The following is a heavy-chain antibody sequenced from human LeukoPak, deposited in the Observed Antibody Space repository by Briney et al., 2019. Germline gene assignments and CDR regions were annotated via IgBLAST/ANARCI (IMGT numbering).Heavy chain of an antibody. J-gene: IGHJ4*02. CDR3: AKEGTVQISTWYDN. Sequence: PGGSLRLSCAASGFTFSSYWMGWVRQAPGKGLEWVAVISFDGNLRYYTDSVKGRFTISRDNSRNTLFLQMNSLRPEDTALYYCAKEGTVQISTWYDNWGQGTLVTVSS. CDR2: ISFDGNLR. D-gene: IGHD6-13*01. V-gene: IGHV3-30*18. CDR1: GFTFSSYW.